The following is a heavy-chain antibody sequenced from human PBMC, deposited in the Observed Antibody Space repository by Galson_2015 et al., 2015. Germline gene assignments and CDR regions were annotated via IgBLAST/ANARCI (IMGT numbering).Heavy chain of an antibody. CDR2: IIPIFGTA. CDR3: AGGGRIVGAEKNEDAFDI. CDR1: GGTFSSYA. D-gene: IGHD1-26*01. J-gene: IGHJ3*02. Sequence: SVKVSCKASGGTFSSYAISWVRQAPGQGLEWMGGIIPIFGTANYAQKFQGRVTITADESTSTAYMELSSLRSEDTAVYYCAGGGRIVGAEKNEDAFDIWGQGTMVTVSS. V-gene: IGHV1-69*13.